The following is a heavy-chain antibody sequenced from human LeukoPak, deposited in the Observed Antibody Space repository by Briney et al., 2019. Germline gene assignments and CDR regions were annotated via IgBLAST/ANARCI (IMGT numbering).Heavy chain of an antibody. D-gene: IGHD2-15*01. V-gene: IGHV1-24*01. J-gene: IGHJ4*02. CDR1: GYTLTELS. Sequence: ASVKVSCKVSGYTLTELSMHWVRQAPGKGLEWMGGFDPEDGETIYAQKFQGRVTMTEDTSTDTAYMELSSLRSEDTAVYYCASVYVMGYCSGGSCYSGLGYWGQGTLVTVSS. CDR3: ASVYVMGYCSGGSCYSGLGY. CDR2: FDPEDGET.